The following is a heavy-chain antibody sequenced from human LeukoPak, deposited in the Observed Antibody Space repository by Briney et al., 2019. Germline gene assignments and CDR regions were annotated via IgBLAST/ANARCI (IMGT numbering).Heavy chain of an antibody. D-gene: IGHD3-10*01. J-gene: IGHJ4*02. CDR3: FITMVRGVIIKGSRTIDY. CDR1: GFTFSSYS. Sequence: PGGSLRLSCAASGFTFSSYSMNWVRQAPGKGLEWVSSISSSSSYIYYADSVKGRFTISRDNAKNSLYLQMNSLRAEDTAVYYCFITMVRGVIIKGSRTIDYWGQGTLVTVSS. CDR2: ISSSSSYI. V-gene: IGHV3-21*01.